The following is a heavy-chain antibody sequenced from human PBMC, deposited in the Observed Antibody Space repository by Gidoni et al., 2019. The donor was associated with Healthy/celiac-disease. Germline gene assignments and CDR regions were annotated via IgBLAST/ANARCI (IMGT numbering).Heavy chain of an antibody. J-gene: IGHJ6*02. CDR1: GYSFTSYW. Sequence: EVQLVQSGAEVKKPGESLKISCKGSGYSFTSYWIGWVCQMPGKGLAWMGIIYPGDSDTRYSPSFQGQVTISADKSISTAYLQWSSLKASDTAMYYCAITVGDVGIAAAADDPDYYYYGMDVWGQGTTVTVSS. D-gene: IGHD6-13*01. V-gene: IGHV5-51*01. CDR2: IYPGDSDT. CDR3: AITVGDVGIAAAADDPDYYYYGMDV.